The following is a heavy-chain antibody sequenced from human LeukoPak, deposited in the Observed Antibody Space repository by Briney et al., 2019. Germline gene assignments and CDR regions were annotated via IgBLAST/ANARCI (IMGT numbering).Heavy chain of an antibody. V-gene: IGHV3-74*01. CDR2: INTDGSST. Sequence: GGSLRLSCAASGFTFSSYWMHWVRQAPGKGLVWVSRINTDGSSTSYADSVKGRFTISRDNAKNTLYLQMNSLRAEDTAVYYCARPWRYYYDSSGYYYDAFDIWGQGTMVTVPS. CDR1: GFTFSSYW. D-gene: IGHD3-22*01. CDR3: ARPWRYYYDSSGYYYDAFDI. J-gene: IGHJ3*02.